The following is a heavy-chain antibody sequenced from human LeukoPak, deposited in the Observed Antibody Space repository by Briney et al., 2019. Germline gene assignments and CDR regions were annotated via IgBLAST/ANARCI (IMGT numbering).Heavy chain of an antibody. Sequence: SETLSLTCTVSGGSISSYYWSWIRQPPGKGLEWIGYIYYSRSTNYNPSLKSRVTISVDTSKNQFSLKLSSVTAADTAVYYCARDYGDFGFDYWGQGTLVTVSS. D-gene: IGHD4-17*01. J-gene: IGHJ4*02. CDR1: GGSISSYY. V-gene: IGHV4-59*01. CDR2: IYYSRST. CDR3: ARDYGDFGFDY.